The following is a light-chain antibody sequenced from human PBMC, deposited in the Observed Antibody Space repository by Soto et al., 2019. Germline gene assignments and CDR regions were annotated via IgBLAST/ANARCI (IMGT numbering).Light chain of an antibody. CDR3: QQRDNWPWT. J-gene: IGKJ1*01. CDR1: QSVRSY. CDR2: DAS. V-gene: IGKV3-11*01. Sequence: EIVLTQSPATLSLSPGERATLSCRASQSVRSYLAWYQQKPGQAPRLLIYDASSRATGIPGRFSGSGSGPDFTLTICSLEPEDFALYYSQQRDNWPWTFGQGTKVEIK.